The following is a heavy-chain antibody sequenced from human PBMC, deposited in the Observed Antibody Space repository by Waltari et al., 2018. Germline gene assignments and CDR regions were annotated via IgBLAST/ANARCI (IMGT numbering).Heavy chain of an antibody. D-gene: IGHD5-18*01. Sequence: QVQLQESGPGLVKPSETLSLTCTVSGGSISSYYWSWIRQPPGKGLEWIGYIYYSGITNYNPSLKSRVTISVDTSKNQFSLKLSSVTAADTAVYYCARESPGYSYGPYYYYGMDVWGQGTTVTVSS. CDR2: IYYSGIT. V-gene: IGHV4-59*01. CDR3: ARESPGYSYGPYYYYGMDV. CDR1: GGSISSYY. J-gene: IGHJ6*02.